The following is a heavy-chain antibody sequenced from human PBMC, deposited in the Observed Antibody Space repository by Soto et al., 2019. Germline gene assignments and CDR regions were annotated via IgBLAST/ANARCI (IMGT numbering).Heavy chain of an antibody. Sequence: GGSLRLSCAASGFTFSSYSMNWVRQAPGKGLEWVSYISSSSSTIYYADSVKGRFTISRDNAKKSLYLQMNSLRAEDTAVYYCARGDDYSNYPLSTLIYYYYYMDVWGKGTTVTVSS. J-gene: IGHJ6*03. CDR1: GFTFSSYS. CDR3: ARGDDYSNYPLSTLIYYYYYMDV. V-gene: IGHV3-48*01. CDR2: ISSSSSTI. D-gene: IGHD4-4*01.